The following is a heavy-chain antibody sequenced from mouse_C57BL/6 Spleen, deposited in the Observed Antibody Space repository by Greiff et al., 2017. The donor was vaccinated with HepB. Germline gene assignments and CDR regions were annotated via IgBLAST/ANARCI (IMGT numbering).Heavy chain of an antibody. J-gene: IGHJ2*01. CDR1: GYSITSCYY. Sequence: EVHLVESGPGLVKPSQSLSLTCSVPGYSITSCYYWYWIRQFPGNHLEWMCFISYDGSNNYNPSLKNRISVTRDTSKNPFFLKLKSVTTEDTATSYYARDRGYYLDYWGQGTTLTVSS. D-gene: IGHD1-1*02. CDR3: ARDRGYYLDY. V-gene: IGHV3-6*01. CDR2: ISYDGSN.